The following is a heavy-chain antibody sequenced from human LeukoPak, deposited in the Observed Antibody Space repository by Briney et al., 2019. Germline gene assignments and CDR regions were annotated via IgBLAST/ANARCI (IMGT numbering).Heavy chain of an antibody. J-gene: IGHJ3*02. Sequence: VASVKVSCKASGGTFSSYAISWVRQAPGQGLEWMGGIIPIFGTANYAQKFQGRVTITADESTSTAYMELSSLRSEDTAEYYCARDGFEWELQGAFDIWGQGTMVTVSS. CDR2: IIPIFGTA. D-gene: IGHD1-26*01. CDR3: ARDGFEWELQGAFDI. V-gene: IGHV1-69*13. CDR1: GGTFSSYA.